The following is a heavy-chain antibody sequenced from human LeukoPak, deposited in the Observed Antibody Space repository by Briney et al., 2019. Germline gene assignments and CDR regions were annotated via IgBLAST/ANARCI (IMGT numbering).Heavy chain of an antibody. CDR3: ARGSSFGSY. D-gene: IGHD6-6*01. J-gene: IGHJ4*02. V-gene: IGHV3-7*01. Sequence: GGSLRLSCAASGFTFDNYWMHWVRQAPGKGLEWVANMKRDGSEKYYVDSVRGRFTISRDNAKNLLYLQMNSLRAEDTAVYYCARGSSFGSYWGQGTLVTVSS. CDR2: MKRDGSEK. CDR1: GFTFDNYW.